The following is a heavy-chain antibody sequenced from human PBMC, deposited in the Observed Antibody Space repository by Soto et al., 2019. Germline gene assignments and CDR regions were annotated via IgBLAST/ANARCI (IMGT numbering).Heavy chain of an antibody. D-gene: IGHD3-22*01. V-gene: IGHV3-9*01. CDR3: AKDINYNSFQYFDY. J-gene: IGHJ4*02. CDR1: GFTFDDYA. Sequence: EVQLVESGGDLVQPGRSLRPSCAASGFTFDDYAMHWVRQAPGKGLEWVSGISWNSGSITYADSVKGRFTISRDNAKNSLYLQMNSLRAEDTALYYCAKDINYNSFQYFDYWGQGTLVTVSS. CDR2: ISWNSGSI.